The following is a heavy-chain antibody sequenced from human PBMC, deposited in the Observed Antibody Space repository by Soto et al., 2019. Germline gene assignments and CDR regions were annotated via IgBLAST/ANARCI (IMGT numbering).Heavy chain of an antibody. CDR1: GYTFTSYA. CDR2: INAGNGNT. CDR3: ARDSQGDGYNFDY. Sequence: ASVKVSCKASGYTFTSYAMHWVRQAPGQRLEWMGWINAGNGNTKYSQKFQGRVTITRDTSTSTAYMELSSLRSEDTAVYYCARDSQGDGYNFDYWGQGTLVTVSS. D-gene: IGHD5-12*01. V-gene: IGHV1-3*01. J-gene: IGHJ4*02.